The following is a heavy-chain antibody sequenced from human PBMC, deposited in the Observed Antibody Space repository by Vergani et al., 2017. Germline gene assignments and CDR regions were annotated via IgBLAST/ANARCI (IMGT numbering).Heavy chain of an antibody. V-gene: IGHV4-31*03. CDR2: IYYSWST. CDR1: GGSISSGGYY. Sequence: QVQLQESGPGLVKPSQTLSLTCTVSGGSISSGGYYWSWIRQHPGKGLEWIGYIYYSWSTYYNPSLKSRVTISVDTSKNQFSLKLSSVTAADTAVYYCARGQLTVAGTRGIDYWGQGTLVTVSS. J-gene: IGHJ4*02. D-gene: IGHD6-19*01. CDR3: ARGQLTVAGTRGIDY.